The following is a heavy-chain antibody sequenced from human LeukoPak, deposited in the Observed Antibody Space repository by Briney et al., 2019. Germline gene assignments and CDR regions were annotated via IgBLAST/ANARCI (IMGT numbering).Heavy chain of an antibody. CDR3: AKDNWNEFDP. V-gene: IGHV1-18*01. Sequence: ASVKVSCKASGYTFSSNGISWVRQAPGQGLEWVGWVSTYNSETNYAPKFRGRVTMTTDTSTSTAYMELRSLTAVDTAVYYCAKDNWNEFDPWGQGTLVTVSS. CDR2: VSTYNSET. D-gene: IGHD1-20*01. CDR1: GYTFSSNG. J-gene: IGHJ5*02.